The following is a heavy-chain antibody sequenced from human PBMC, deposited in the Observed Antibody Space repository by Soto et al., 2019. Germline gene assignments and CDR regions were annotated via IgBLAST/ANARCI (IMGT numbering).Heavy chain of an antibody. V-gene: IGHV4-39*01. CDR3: EGVVIKTFVDY. Sequence: PSETLSLTCTVSGGSISSSSYYWGWIRQPQGKGLEWIGSIYYSGSTYYNPSLKSRVTISVDTSKNQFSLKLSSVAASDTAVYYGEGVVIKTFVDYWGQGTLVTVSS. CDR1: GGSISSSSYY. D-gene: IGHD3-3*01. CDR2: IYYSGST. J-gene: IGHJ4*02.